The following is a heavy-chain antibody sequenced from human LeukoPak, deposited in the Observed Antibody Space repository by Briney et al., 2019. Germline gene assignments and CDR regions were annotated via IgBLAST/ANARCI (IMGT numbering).Heavy chain of an antibody. Sequence: GTSLRLSCAASGFXFSSYGIHWVRQAPGKGLEWVSYISSSGSTIYYADSVKGRFTISRDNAKNSLYLQMNSLRAEDTAVYYCARSVGFVVVAAATHFGEYYFDYWGQGTLVTVSS. V-gene: IGHV3-48*04. CDR2: ISSSGSTI. CDR3: ARSVGFVVVAAATHFGEYYFDY. CDR1: GFXFSSYG. J-gene: IGHJ4*02. D-gene: IGHD2-15*01.